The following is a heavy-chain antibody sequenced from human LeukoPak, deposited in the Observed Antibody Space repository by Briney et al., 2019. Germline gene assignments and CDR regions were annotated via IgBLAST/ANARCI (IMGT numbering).Heavy chain of an antibody. V-gene: IGHV3-7*01. CDR2: IKGDGSEK. Sequence: GGSLRLSCAVSGFTFSSYWMSWVRQAPGKGLEWVANIKGDGSEKYYVDSVKGRFTISRDNAKNSLYLQMNSLRAEDTAVYYCARAHNWKYGSFDFWGQGTLVTVSS. CDR3: ARAHNWKYGSFDF. D-gene: IGHD1-7*01. J-gene: IGHJ4*02. CDR1: GFTFSSYW.